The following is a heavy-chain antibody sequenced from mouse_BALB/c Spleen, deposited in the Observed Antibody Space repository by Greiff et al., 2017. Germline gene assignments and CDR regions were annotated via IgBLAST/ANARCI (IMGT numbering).Heavy chain of an antibody. CDR3: GRTGGSSYWYFDV. Sequence: EVQRVESGPELVKPGASVKISCKASGYSFTGYFMNWVKQSHGKSLEWIGRINPYNGDTFYNQKFKGKATLTVDKSSSTAHMELLSLTSEDSAVYYCGRTGGSSYWYFDVWGAGTTVTVSS. D-gene: IGHD1-1*01. CDR2: INPYNGDT. J-gene: IGHJ1*01. V-gene: IGHV1-37*01. CDR1: GYSFTGYF.